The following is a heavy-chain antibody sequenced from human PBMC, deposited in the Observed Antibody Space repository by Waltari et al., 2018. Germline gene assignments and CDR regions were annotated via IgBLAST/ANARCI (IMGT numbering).Heavy chain of an antibody. V-gene: IGHV3-23*01. CDR2: ISGSGGST. J-gene: IGHJ5*02. CDR1: GFTFRSDA. Sequence: EVQLLESGGGLVQPGGSLRLACAASGFTFRSDAMSWVRQAPGTGLEWVSAISGSGGSTYYADSVKGRFTISRDNSKNTLYLQMNSLRAEDTAVYYCAKDRAIFGVVIIPNWFDPWGQGTLVTVSS. CDR3: AKDRAIFGVVIIPNWFDP. D-gene: IGHD3-3*01.